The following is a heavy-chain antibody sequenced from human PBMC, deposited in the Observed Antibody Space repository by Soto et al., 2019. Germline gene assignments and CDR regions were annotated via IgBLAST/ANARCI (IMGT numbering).Heavy chain of an antibody. CDR2: INHSGST. CDR1: GGSFSGYY. Sequence: SETLSLTCAVYGGSFSGYYWSWIRQPPGKGLEWIGEINHSGSTNYNPSLKSRVTISVDTSKNQFSLKLSSVTAADTAVYYCARGGKRYYGMDVWGQGTTVTVSS. V-gene: IGHV4-34*01. J-gene: IGHJ6*02. CDR3: ARGGKRYYGMDV.